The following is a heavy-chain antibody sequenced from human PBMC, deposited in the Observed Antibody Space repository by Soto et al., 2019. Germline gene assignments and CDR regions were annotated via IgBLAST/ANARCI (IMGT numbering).Heavy chain of an antibody. D-gene: IGHD2-15*01. CDR3: AREGFCSSGSCALYSHDYFGMDV. J-gene: IGHJ6*02. CDR2: ISAYNSNT. V-gene: IGHV1-18*01. Sequence: QVQLVQAGAEVKKPGASVKVSCKASGYTFTRYGISWVRQAPGQGLEWMGWISAYNSNTKYAQKFQGRVTMTTDTAMSTANMELRSLTSDDTALYSCAREGFCSSGSCALYSHDYFGMDVWGQGTTVTVSS. CDR1: GYTFTRYG.